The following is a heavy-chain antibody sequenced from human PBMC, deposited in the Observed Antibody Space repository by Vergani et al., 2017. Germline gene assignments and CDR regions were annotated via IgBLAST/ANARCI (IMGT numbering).Heavy chain of an antibody. CDR3: TSMGGATDIDY. V-gene: IGHV3-73*01. CDR1: GFTFSGSA. CDR2: IRSKVNNYAT. J-gene: IGHJ4*02. Sequence: EVQLVESGGGLVQPGGSLKLSCAASGFTFSGSAMHWVRQASGKGQEWVGRIRSKVNNYATAYAALVKGRFTISRDDSKTTAYLQMNSLKTEDTAVYYCTSMGGATDIDYWGQGTLVTVSS. D-gene: IGHD1-26*01.